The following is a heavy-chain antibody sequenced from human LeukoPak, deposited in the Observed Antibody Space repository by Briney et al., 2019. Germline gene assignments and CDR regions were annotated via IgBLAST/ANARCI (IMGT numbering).Heavy chain of an antibody. Sequence: SVKVSCKASGGTFSRYGISWVRQSPGQGLEWMGRIIPILDVVKYAQKFQGRVSITADKSTATAYMEPSSLRSEDTAVYYCARDDTVMVPSLNPLFDYWGQGTLVTVSS. J-gene: IGHJ4*02. V-gene: IGHV1-69*04. CDR3: ARDDTVMVPSLNPLFDY. CDR2: IIPILDVV. CDR1: GGTFSRYG. D-gene: IGHD5-18*01.